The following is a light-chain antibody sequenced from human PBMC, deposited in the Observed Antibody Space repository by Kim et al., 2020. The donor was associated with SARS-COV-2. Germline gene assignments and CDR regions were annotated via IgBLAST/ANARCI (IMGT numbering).Light chain of an antibody. Sequence: SWSPGERAPLSCRASQSIRDNLAWYQPKPGQSPRLLISDASNRATGIPARFSGSGSGTDFTLTISSLEPEDFAVYYCQQRSNWPYTFGQGTKLEI. V-gene: IGKV3-11*01. CDR1: QSIRDN. J-gene: IGKJ2*01. CDR3: QQRSNWPYT. CDR2: DAS.